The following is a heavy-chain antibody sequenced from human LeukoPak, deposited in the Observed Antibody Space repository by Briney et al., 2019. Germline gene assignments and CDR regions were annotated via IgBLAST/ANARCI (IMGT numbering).Heavy chain of an antibody. D-gene: IGHD4-17*01. J-gene: IGHJ6*02. CDR3: ARQGDYGDPDRYQFYYYGLDV. Sequence: SQTPSLTCTVSGGSISSGTNYWNWIRQPAGKGLEWIGRVYSSGRVYYNPSLNSRVTISRDTSKNQFSLKVTSVTAADTAVYYWARQGDYGDPDRYQFYYYGLDVWGQGATVTVSS. CDR2: VYSSGRV. V-gene: IGHV4-61*02. CDR1: GGSISSGTNY.